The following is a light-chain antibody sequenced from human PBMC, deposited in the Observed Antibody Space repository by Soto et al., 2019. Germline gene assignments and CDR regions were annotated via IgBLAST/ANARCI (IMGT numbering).Light chain of an antibody. CDR1: QDIRNY. CDR3: QQYDNVRLFT. V-gene: IGKV1-33*01. Sequence: DIQMTQSPSSLSASVGDRVTITCQASQDIRNYLHWYQQKPGKAPKLLIYDASKLETGVPSRFSGSGSGTDFTFTISSLQPEDIATYYCQQYDNVRLFTFGPGTKVEIK. J-gene: IGKJ3*01. CDR2: DAS.